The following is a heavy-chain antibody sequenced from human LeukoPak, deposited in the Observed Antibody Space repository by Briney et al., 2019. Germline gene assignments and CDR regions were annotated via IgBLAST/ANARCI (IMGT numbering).Heavy chain of an antibody. CDR3: ARHGGSWSFDY. CDR2: IYNTGTT. D-gene: IGHD3-10*01. CDR1: GGSSSGYY. J-gene: IGHJ4*02. V-gene: IGHV4-59*08. Sequence: SETLSLTCTVPGGSSSGYYWSWIRQPPGKGLEWIGIIYNTGTTNYNPSLKTRVTISVDTSKSQFSLNLRSVTAADTAVYYCARHGGSWSFDYVGLGTLVTVSS.